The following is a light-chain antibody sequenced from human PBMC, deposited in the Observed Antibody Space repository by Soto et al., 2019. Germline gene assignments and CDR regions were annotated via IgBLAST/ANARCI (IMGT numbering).Light chain of an antibody. V-gene: IGLV2-14*01. J-gene: IGLJ1*01. CDR2: DVS. CDR1: SSDVGAYNF. Sequence: QSVLTQPASVSGSPGQSIAISCTGTSSDVGAYNFVSWYQQYPGKAPKLIIYDVSNRLSGVSSRFSGSKSGNTASLTISGLQAEDEADYYCSSFTTSSTYAFGTGTKVTVL. CDR3: SSFTTSSTYA.